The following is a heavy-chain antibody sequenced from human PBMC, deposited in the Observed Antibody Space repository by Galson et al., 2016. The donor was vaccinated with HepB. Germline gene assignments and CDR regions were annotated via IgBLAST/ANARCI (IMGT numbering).Heavy chain of an antibody. Sequence: SLRLSCAGSGFIFNSYDMSWVRQAPGKGLEWVSYISSSSSFISYADSVQGRFAISRDNTKNSLYLQMDSLRGDDTAVYYCTRAHDYVLFAGHWGQGILVTVSS. CDR1: GFIFNSYD. V-gene: IGHV3-21*01. J-gene: IGHJ4*02. CDR2: ISSSSSFI. CDR3: TRAHDYVLFAGH. D-gene: IGHD3-10*02.